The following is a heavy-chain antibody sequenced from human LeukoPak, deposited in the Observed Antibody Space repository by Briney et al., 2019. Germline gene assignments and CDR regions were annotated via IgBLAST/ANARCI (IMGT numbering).Heavy chain of an antibody. D-gene: IGHD3-22*01. Sequence: GASVKVSCKASGYTFTSYGISWVRQAPGQGLEWMGWISAYNGDTHYAQKFQGRVTMTTDTSTSTAYMELRSLRSDDTAMYYCASSYYYDSSGPAFDIWGQGTMVTVSS. CDR2: ISAYNGDT. CDR1: GYTFTSYG. J-gene: IGHJ3*02. CDR3: ASSYYYDSSGPAFDI. V-gene: IGHV1-18*01.